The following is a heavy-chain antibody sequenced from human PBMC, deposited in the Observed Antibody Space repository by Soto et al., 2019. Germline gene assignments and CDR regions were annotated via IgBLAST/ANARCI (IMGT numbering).Heavy chain of an antibody. CDR3: AREGSSPSVLCQH. D-gene: IGHD6-13*01. CDR2: ISAYNGNT. CDR1: GYTFTSYG. V-gene: IGHV1-18*04. J-gene: IGHJ1*01. Sequence: AASVNVSCKASGYTFTSYGISWVRQAPGQGLELMGWISAYNGNTNYAQKIQGRVTMTTGXXXXXTXIXMXXXXSDXTAVYYCAREGSSPSVLCQHWGQGTLVTVFS.